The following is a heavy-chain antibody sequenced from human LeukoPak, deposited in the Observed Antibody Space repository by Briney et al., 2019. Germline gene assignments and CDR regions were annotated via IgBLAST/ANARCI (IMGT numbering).Heavy chain of an antibody. D-gene: IGHD2-2*01. J-gene: IGHJ4*02. Sequence: KPSETLSLTCTVSGGSISSYYWSWIRQPAGKGLEWIGRIYTSGSTNYNPSLKSRVTISVDTSKNQFSLKLSSVTAADTAVYYCARERIPAAKGYVDYWGQGTLVTVSS. V-gene: IGHV4-4*07. CDR1: GGSISSYY. CDR2: IYTSGST. CDR3: ARERIPAAKGYVDY.